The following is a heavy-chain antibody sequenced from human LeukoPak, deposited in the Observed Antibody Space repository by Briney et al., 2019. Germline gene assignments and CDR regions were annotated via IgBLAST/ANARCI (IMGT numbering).Heavy chain of an antibody. J-gene: IGHJ3*02. CDR2: IYYSGST. Sequence: PSETLSLTCTVSGGSIRSGDYYWSWIRQPPGKGLEWIGYIYYSGSTYYNPSLKSRVTISVDTSKNQFSLKLSSVTAADTAVYYCARGHPRTYYYDSSGYHPADAFDIWGQGTMVTVSS. D-gene: IGHD3-22*01. V-gene: IGHV4-30-4*01. CDR1: GGSIRSGDYY. CDR3: ARGHPRTYYYDSSGYHPADAFDI.